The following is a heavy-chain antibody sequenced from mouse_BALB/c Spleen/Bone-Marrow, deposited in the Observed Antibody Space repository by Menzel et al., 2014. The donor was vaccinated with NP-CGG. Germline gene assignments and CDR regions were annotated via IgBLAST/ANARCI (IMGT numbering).Heavy chain of an antibody. D-gene: IGHD1-1*01. CDR3: ARSSPYAMDH. V-gene: IGHV1-87*01. Sequence: QVQLQQSGAELARPGASVKLSCKASGYTLTSYWMQWVKQRPGQGLEWIGAIYPGDGDTRYTQKFKGKATLTADKSSSTAYMQLSLASEDSAVYYCARSSPYAMDHWGQGTSVTVSS. J-gene: IGHJ4*01. CDR2: IYPGDGDT. CDR1: GYTLTSYW.